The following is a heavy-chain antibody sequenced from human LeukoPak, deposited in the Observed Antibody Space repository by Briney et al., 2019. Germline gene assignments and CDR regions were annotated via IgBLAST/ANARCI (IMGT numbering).Heavy chain of an antibody. CDR1: GFTVSSNY. V-gene: IGHV3-53*01. D-gene: IGHD2-15*01. J-gene: IGHJ1*01. Sequence: GGSLRLSCAASGFTVSSNYMSWVRQAPGKGLEWVSAIYSGGSTYYADSVKGRFTISSDNSKNTLYLQMNSLKAEDTAIYYCARAQDYCSGSTCYGYFQYWGQGTLVTVSS. CDR2: IYSGGST. CDR3: ARAQDYCSGSTCYGYFQY.